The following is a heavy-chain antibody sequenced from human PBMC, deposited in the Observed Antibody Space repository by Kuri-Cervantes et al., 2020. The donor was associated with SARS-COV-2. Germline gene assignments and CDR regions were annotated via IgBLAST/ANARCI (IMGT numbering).Heavy chain of an antibody. CDR1: GFTFSSYS. D-gene: IGHD3-22*01. CDR3: AKDQVRYDRGPFDY. V-gene: IGHV3-21*01. CDR2: ISSSSSYI. J-gene: IGHJ4*02. Sequence: GGSLRLSCAASGFTFSSYSMNWVRQAPGKGLEWVSSISSSSSYIYYADSVKGRFTISRDNAKNSLYLQMNSLRAEDTAVYYCAKDQVRYDRGPFDYWGQGTLVTVSS.